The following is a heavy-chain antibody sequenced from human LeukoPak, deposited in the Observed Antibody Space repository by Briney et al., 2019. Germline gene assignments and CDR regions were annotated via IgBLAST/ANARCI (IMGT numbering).Heavy chain of an antibody. CDR2: ISSSSSYT. CDR3: AKEPAVRGFDY. V-gene: IGHV3-11*06. Sequence: SCKASGGTFSDYYMSWIRQAPGKGLEWVSYISSSSSYTNYADSVKGRFTISRDNAKNSLYLQMNSLRAEDTAVYYCAKEPAVRGFDYWGQGTLVTVSS. CDR1: GGTFSDYY. D-gene: IGHD3-10*01. J-gene: IGHJ4*02.